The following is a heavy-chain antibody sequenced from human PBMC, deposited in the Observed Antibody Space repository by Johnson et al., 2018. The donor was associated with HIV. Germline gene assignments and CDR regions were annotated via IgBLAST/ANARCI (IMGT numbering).Heavy chain of an antibody. CDR2: IRWNSGSI. Sequence: VQLVESGGGVARPGGSLRLSCEASGFTFDDYAMHWVRQAPGKGLEWVSGIRWNSGSIGYADSVKGRFTISRDNAKNSVYLQMNRMRAEDTALEYCAKDTVAGLDDAFDIWGQGTMVTVSS. CDR3: AKDTVAGLDDAFDI. D-gene: IGHD6-19*01. J-gene: IGHJ3*02. CDR1: GFTFDDYA. V-gene: IGHV3-9*01.